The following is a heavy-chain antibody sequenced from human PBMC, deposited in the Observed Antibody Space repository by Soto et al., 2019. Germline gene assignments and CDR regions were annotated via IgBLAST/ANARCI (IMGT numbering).Heavy chain of an antibody. CDR1: GFTFSSYA. V-gene: IGHV3-30-3*01. D-gene: IGHD5-18*01. CDR3: ARDYYTAMVTPNLDY. J-gene: IGHJ4*02. CDR2: ISYDGSNK. Sequence: PGGSLRLSCAASGFTFSSYAMHWVRQAPGKGLEWVAVISYDGSNKYYADSVKGRFTISRDNSKNTLYLQMNSLRAEDTAVYYCARDYYTAMVTPNLDYWGQGTLVTVAS.